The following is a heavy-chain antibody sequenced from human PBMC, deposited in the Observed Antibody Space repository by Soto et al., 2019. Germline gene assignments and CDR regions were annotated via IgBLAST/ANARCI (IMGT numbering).Heavy chain of an antibody. V-gene: IGHV4-39*01. CDR2: FYYSGIP. J-gene: IGHJ4*02. CDR3: ARSEFDGLFPLNY. Sequence: PSETLSLTCTVSGGSISSSIYYWGWTRQPPGKGLEWIGSFYYSGIPYYNPSLKSRVTISVYTSKNQFSLKLSSVTAADTAVYYCARSEFDGLFPLNYWGQGTLVTVSS. D-gene: IGHD3-10*01. CDR1: GGSISSSIYY.